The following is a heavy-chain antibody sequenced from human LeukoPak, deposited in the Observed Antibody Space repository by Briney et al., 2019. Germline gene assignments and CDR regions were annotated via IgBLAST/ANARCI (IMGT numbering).Heavy chain of an antibody. CDR3: ARPRVGATTAIDY. CDR1: GYGFTTNW. J-gene: IGHJ4*02. V-gene: IGHV5-51*01. Sequence: GESLKISCKGSGYGFTTNWMAWVRQQPGRGLELMGIFYPGDSDTRYSPSFQGQVTISADKSITTAYLQWSSLKASDTAIYYCARPRVGATTAIDYWGQGTLVTVSS. D-gene: IGHD1-26*01. CDR2: FYPGDSDT.